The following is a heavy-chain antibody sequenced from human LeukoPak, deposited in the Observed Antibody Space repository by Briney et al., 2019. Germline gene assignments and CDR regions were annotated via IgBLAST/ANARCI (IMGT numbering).Heavy chain of an antibody. CDR3: ARGGGYSYGPEIFDY. D-gene: IGHD5-18*01. CDR2: IYYSGST. CDR1: GGSISSHY. J-gene: IGHJ4*02. V-gene: IGHV4-59*11. Sequence: SETLSLTCTVSGGSISSHYWSWIRQPPGKGLEWIGYIYYSGSTNYNPSLKSRVTISVDTSKNQFSLKLSSVTAADTAVYYCARGGGYSYGPEIFDYWGRGTLVTVSS.